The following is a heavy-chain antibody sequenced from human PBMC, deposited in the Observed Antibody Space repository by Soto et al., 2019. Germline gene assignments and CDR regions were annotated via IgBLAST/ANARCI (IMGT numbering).Heavy chain of an antibody. CDR3: MTTVTTGDY. J-gene: IGHJ4*02. Sequence: EVQLVESGGGLVQPGGSLKLSCAASGFTFSGSAMHWVRQASGKGLEWVGRIRSKANSHATAYAASVKGRFTISRDDSKNTAYLQMNSLKTEDTAVYYCMTTVTTGDYWGQGTLVTVSS. D-gene: IGHD4-4*01. CDR2: IRSKANSHAT. V-gene: IGHV3-73*02. CDR1: GFTFSGSA.